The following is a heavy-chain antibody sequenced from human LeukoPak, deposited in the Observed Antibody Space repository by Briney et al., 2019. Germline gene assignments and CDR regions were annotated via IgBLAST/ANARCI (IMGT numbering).Heavy chain of an antibody. V-gene: IGHV3-21*01. J-gene: IGHJ5*02. Sequence: GGSLRLSCAASGFTFSSYSMNWVRQAPGKGLEWVSSISSSSSYIYYADSVKGRSTISRDNAKNSLYLQMNSLRAEDTAVYYCAGVEGGDWFDPWGQGTLVTVSS. CDR1: GFTFSSYS. CDR2: ISSSSSYI. CDR3: AGVEGGDWFDP. D-gene: IGHD3-16*01.